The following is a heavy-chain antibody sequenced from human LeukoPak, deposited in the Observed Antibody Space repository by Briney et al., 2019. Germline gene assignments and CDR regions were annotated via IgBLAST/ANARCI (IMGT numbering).Heavy chain of an antibody. J-gene: IGHJ4*02. D-gene: IGHD3-22*01. Sequence: GGSLRLSCAASGFTFSSYAMSWVRQAPGKGLEWVSAISGSGGSTYYADSVKGRFTISRDNSKNTLYLQMNSLRAEDTAVYYCAKGSYYDSSGYYYFDSWGQGTLVTVSS. CDR3: AKGSYYDSSGYYYFDS. CDR1: GFTFSSYA. V-gene: IGHV3-23*01. CDR2: ISGSGGST.